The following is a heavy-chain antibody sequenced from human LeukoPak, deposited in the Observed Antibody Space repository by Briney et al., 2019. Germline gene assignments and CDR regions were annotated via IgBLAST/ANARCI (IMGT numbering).Heavy chain of an antibody. CDR3: AKDMGYNSGWTRIDY. V-gene: IGHV3-30*02. CDR2: IRYDGSNQ. J-gene: IGHJ4*02. CDR1: GFTFSSYG. Sequence: PGGSLRLSCAASGFTFSSYGMYWVRQTPGKGLEWVAFIRYDGSNQYCADSVKGRFTISRDNSKNTLSLQMNSLKTEDTAVYYCAKDMGYNSGWTRIDYWGQGTLVTVSS. D-gene: IGHD6-19*01.